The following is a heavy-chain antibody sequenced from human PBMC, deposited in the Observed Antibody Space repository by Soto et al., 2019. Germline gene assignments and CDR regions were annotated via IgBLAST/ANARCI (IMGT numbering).Heavy chain of an antibody. CDR1: GFTFSSYW. CDR3: ARDYDFWSGRHNYYYYMDV. CDR2: IKQDGSEK. V-gene: IGHV3-7*01. Sequence: GGSLRLSCAASGFTFSSYWMSWVRQAPGKGLEWVANIKQDGSEKYYVDSVKGRFTISRDNAKNSLYLQMNSLRAEDTAVYYCARDYDFWSGRHNYYYYMDVWGKGTTVTVSS. D-gene: IGHD3-3*01. J-gene: IGHJ6*03.